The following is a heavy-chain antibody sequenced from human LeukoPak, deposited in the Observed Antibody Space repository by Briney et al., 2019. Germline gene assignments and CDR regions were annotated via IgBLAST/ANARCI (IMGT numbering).Heavy chain of an antibody. CDR3: ASSDSSGWYDYMDV. CDR2: IYYSGST. Sequence: SETLSLTCTVSGGSISSYYWSWIRQPPGKGLEWIGYIYYSGSTNYNPSLKSRVTISVDTSKNQFSLKLSSVTAADTAVYYCASSDSSGWYDYMDVWGKGTTVTVSS. CDR1: GGSISSYY. J-gene: IGHJ6*03. D-gene: IGHD6-19*01. V-gene: IGHV4-59*01.